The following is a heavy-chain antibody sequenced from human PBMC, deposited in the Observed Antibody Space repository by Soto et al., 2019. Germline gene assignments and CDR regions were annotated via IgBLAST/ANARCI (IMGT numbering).Heavy chain of an antibody. CDR3: AKDDNIAVAGTVGFDY. CDR2: ISYDGSNK. D-gene: IGHD6-19*01. V-gene: IGHV3-30*18. Sequence: GGSLRLSCAASGFTFSSYGMHWVRQAPGKGLEWVAVISYDGSNKYYADYVKGRFTISRDNSKNTLYLQMNSLRAEDTAVYYCAKDDNIAVAGTVGFDYWGQGTLVTVSS. CDR1: GFTFSSYG. J-gene: IGHJ4*02.